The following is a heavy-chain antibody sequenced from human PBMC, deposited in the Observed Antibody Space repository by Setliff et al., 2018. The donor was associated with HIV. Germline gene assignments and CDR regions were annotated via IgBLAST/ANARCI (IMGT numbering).Heavy chain of an antibody. J-gene: IGHJ6*03. Sequence: GASVKVSCKAIGYMILGYKMNWVRQAPGQGLEWIGRISAYNGNTNYAQKLQGRVTMTTDTSTSTAYMELRSLRSDDTAVYYCARDESEYYYDSSGYYYYYMDVWGKGTTVTVSS. CDR3: ARDESEYYYDSSGYYYYYMDV. D-gene: IGHD3-22*01. V-gene: IGHV1-18*04. CDR2: ISAYNGNT. CDR1: GYMILGYK.